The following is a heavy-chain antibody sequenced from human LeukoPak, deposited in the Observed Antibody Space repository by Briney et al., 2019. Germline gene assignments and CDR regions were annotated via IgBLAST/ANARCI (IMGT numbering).Heavy chain of an antibody. D-gene: IGHD5-18*01. CDR1: GFTFSSYW. Sequence: GGSLRLSCAASGFTFSSYWMSWVRHAPAKGLEWVANIKQDGSEKYYVDSVKGRFTISRDNAKNSLYLQMNSLRAEDTAVHYCARGGVQLWFFIGGFGFDYWGQGTLVTVSS. V-gene: IGHV3-7*01. J-gene: IGHJ4*02. CDR2: IKQDGSEK. CDR3: ARGGVQLWFFIGGFGFDY.